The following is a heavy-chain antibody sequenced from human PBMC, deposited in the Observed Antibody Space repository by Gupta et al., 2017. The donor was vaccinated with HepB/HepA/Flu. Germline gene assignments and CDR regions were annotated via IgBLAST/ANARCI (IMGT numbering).Heavy chain of an antibody. D-gene: IGHD3-22*01. CDR3: AKDYSGFCGYAPNTGGETYFDY. V-gene: IGHV3-30*18. J-gene: IGHJ4*02. CDR2: ISYEGSNK. Sequence: QVQSVQSGGGVLQPGRSLRLSCAAPGFTFSSYGLHWARQAPGKGLEWVAVISYEGSNKYYADSVKGRFTIARDNSKNKLYLQMNSRRGEDTGVYYGAKDYSGFCGYAPNTGGETYFDYWGQGNLVTVSS. CDR1: GFTFSSYG.